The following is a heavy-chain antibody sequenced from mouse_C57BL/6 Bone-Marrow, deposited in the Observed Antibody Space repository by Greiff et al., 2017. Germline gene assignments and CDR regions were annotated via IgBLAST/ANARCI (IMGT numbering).Heavy chain of an antibody. D-gene: IGHD1-1*01. V-gene: IGHV5-6*01. CDR2: ISSGGSYT. CDR3: ASPYYYGSSYYAMDY. CDR1: GFTFSSYG. J-gene: IGHJ4*01. Sequence: EVKLVESGGDLVKPGGSLKLSCAASGFTFSSYGMSWVRQTPDKRLEWVATISSGGSYTYSPDSVKGRFTISRDNAKNTLYLQMSSLKSEDTAMYYCASPYYYGSSYYAMDYWGQGTSVTVSA.